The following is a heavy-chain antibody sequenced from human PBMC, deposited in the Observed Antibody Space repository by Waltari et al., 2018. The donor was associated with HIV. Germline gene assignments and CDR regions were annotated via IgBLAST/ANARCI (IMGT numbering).Heavy chain of an antibody. V-gene: IGHV4-39*01. CDR3: VALRTVTGTIDK. J-gene: IGHJ4*02. D-gene: IGHD6-19*01. CDR2: IYSNGVS. CDR1: TGYITQSYY. Sequence: QLQLQESGPALVKPSETLSLTCTVSTGYITQSYYWDWVRQFPGTGLEWIGSIYSNGVSHYAPSLKSRVALSVDMSKNQFSLTLTAVTAADTSRYFCVALRTVTGTIDKWGQGTLVTVS.